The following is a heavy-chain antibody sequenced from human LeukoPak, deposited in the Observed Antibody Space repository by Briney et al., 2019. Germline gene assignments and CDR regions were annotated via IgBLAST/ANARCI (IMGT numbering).Heavy chain of an antibody. Sequence: PGGSLRLSCVASGFTFSNAWMSWVRQAPGKGLEWVGRIKSKTDGGTTDYAAPVKGRFTISRDDSKNTLYLQMNSLKTEDTAVYYCTTGNDDVWGSYRENGAFDIWGQGTMVTVSS. CDR3: TTGNDDVWGSYRENGAFDI. CDR2: IKSKTDGGTT. J-gene: IGHJ3*02. V-gene: IGHV3-15*01. CDR1: GFTFSNAW. D-gene: IGHD3-16*02.